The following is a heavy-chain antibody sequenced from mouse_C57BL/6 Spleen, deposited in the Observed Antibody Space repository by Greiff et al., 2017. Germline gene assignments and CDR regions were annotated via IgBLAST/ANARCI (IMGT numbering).Heavy chain of an antibody. V-gene: IGHV3-6*01. J-gene: IGHJ4*01. CDR2: ISYDGSN. Sequence: VQLQQSGPGLVKPSQSLSLTCSVTGYSITSGYYWNWIRQFPGNKLEWMGYISYDGSNNYNPSLKNRISITRDTSKNQFFLKLNSVTTEDTATYYCARLNDGYPYYAMDYWGQGTSVTVSS. D-gene: IGHD2-3*01. CDR3: ARLNDGYPYYAMDY. CDR1: GYSITSGYY.